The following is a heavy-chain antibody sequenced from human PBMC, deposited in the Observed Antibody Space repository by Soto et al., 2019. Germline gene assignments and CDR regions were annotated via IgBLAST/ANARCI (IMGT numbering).Heavy chain of an antibody. CDR2: ITSQSRPI. D-gene: IGHD6-19*01. V-gene: IGHV3-48*04. CDR1: GFTFSIYS. J-gene: IGHJ6*02. CDR3: ARDFGGAVAGVYYYGMDV. Sequence: PGGFLRLSCAASGFTFSIYSMNWFRQAPGKGLEWISYITSQSRPILYANSVKGRFTISRDNANNSLYLQMNCLRAEDTAFYYCARDFGGAVAGVYYYGMDVWGQGTTVTVSS.